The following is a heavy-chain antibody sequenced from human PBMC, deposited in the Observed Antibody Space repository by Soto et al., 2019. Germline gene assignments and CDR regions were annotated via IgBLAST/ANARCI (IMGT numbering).Heavy chain of an antibody. J-gene: IGHJ1*01. D-gene: IGHD3-22*01. CDR3: AKEDNYYYDSSGYRGGFQH. CDR2: ISSGSSNI. V-gene: IGHV3-21*01. Sequence: GGSLRLSCAASGFTFSSYGMHWVRQAPGKGLEWVSVISSGSSNIYDADSVKGRFTISRDNAKNSLYLQMNSLRAEDTAVYYCAKEDNYYYDSSGYRGGFQHWARAPWSPSPQ. CDR1: GFTFSSYG.